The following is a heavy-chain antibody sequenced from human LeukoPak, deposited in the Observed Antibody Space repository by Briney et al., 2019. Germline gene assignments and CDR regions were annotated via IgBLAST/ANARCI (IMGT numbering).Heavy chain of an antibody. Sequence: GGSLRPSCAASGFTFSSSALSWVRQPPARGREWVSAISGSGGNTYYADSVKGRITISRDNSKNTLYLILNSLRAEDTAVYYCANEGLDSSRGTNWFDPWGQGTLVTVSS. V-gene: IGHV3-23*01. CDR1: GFTFSSSA. CDR2: ISGSGGNT. J-gene: IGHJ5*02. CDR3: ANEGLDSSRGTNWFDP. D-gene: IGHD3-22*01.